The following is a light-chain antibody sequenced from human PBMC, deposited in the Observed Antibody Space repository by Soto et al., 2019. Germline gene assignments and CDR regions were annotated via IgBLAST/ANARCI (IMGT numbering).Light chain of an antibody. J-gene: IGKJ4*01. CDR2: RAS. V-gene: IGKV3-20*01. Sequence: EIVMTQSPATLSVSPGERFTLSCSASQSVRSNLAWYQQKPGQTPKVLIYRASTRATGIPDRFSGSGSGTDFTLTISRLEAEDFAVYYCQQYGSSPLTFGGGTKVDIK. CDR3: QQYGSSPLT. CDR1: QSVRSN.